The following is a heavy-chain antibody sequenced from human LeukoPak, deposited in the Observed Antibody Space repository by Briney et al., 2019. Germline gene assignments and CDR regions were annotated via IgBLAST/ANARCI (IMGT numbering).Heavy chain of an antibody. CDR2: ISSNGGIT. V-gene: IGHV3-64D*06. Sequence: GGSLRLSCSASGFTFSNYAMHWVRQAPGKGLEYVSTISSNGGITYYADSVEGRFTISRDNSKNALYLQMSSLRPEDTAVYYCVKDRYYGSGSWNWFDPWGQGTLVTVSS. CDR3: VKDRYYGSGSWNWFDP. J-gene: IGHJ5*02. CDR1: GFTFSNYA. D-gene: IGHD3-10*01.